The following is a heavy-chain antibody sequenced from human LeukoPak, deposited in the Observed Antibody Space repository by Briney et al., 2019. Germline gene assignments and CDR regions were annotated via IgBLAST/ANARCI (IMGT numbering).Heavy chain of an antibody. CDR2: IRYDGSNK. V-gene: IGHV3-30*02. J-gene: IGHJ4*02. Sequence: PGGSLRLSCAASGFTFSSYGMHWVRQAPGKGLEWVAFIRYDGSNKYYADSVKGRFTISRDNSKNTLYLRMNSLRAEDTAVYHCAKDLVVAASRYFDYWGQGTLVTVSS. CDR3: AKDLVVAASRYFDY. D-gene: IGHD2-15*01. CDR1: GFTFSSYG.